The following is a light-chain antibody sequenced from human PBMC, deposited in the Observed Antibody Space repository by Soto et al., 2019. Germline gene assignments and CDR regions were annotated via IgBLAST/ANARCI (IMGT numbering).Light chain of an antibody. CDR3: QQSYSTPPT. Sequence: DIQMTQSPSTVSAYVGDSVTITCRASQMIYTWLAWYQQKPGKAPKLLIYEASSLDVGVPSRFSGSGSGTDFTLTISSLQPEDFATYYCQQSYSTPPTFGQGTRLEIK. CDR1: QMIYTW. CDR2: EAS. V-gene: IGKV1-5*03. J-gene: IGKJ5*01.